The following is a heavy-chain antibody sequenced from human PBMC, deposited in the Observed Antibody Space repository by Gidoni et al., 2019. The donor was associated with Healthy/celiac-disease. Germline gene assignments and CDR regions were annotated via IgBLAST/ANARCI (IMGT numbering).Heavy chain of an antibody. J-gene: IGHJ5*02. CDR2: INHSGST. D-gene: IGHD3-3*01. CDR3: ARVPLYYDFWSGYHNWFDP. Sequence: QVQLQQWGAGLLKPSETLSLTCAVYGGSFSGYYWSWIRQPPGKGLEWIGEINHSGSTNYNPSLKSRVTISVDTSKNQFSLKLSSVTAAETAVYYCARVPLYYDFWSGYHNWFDPWGQGTLVTVSS. V-gene: IGHV4-34*01. CDR1: GGSFSGYY.